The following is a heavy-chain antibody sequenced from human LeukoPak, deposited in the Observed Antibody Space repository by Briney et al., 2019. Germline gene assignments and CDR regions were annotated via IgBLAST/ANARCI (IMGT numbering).Heavy chain of an antibody. Sequence: GGSLRLSCAASGFTFDDYGMSWVRQAPGKGLEWVSGINWNGGSTGYADSVKGRFTISRDNAKNSLYLQMNSLRAEDTAVYYCAGDIVVVVAATAGAFDIWGQGTMVTVSS. CDR2: INWNGGST. CDR1: GFTFDDYG. D-gene: IGHD2-15*01. V-gene: IGHV3-20*04. J-gene: IGHJ3*02. CDR3: AGDIVVVVAATAGAFDI.